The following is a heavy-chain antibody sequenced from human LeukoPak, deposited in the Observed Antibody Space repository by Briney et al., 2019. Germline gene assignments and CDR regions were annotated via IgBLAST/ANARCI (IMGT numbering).Heavy chain of an antibody. D-gene: IGHD1-7*01. Sequence: GGSLRLSCAASGFTFSSYAMSWVRQAPGKGLEWVSAISGSGGSTYYADSVKGRFTISRDNSKNTLYLQMNSLRAEDTAVYYCAKRRGLELLYYYYMDVWGKGTTVAASS. CDR3: AKRRGLELLYYYYMDV. J-gene: IGHJ6*03. CDR2: ISGSGGST. V-gene: IGHV3-23*01. CDR1: GFTFSSYA.